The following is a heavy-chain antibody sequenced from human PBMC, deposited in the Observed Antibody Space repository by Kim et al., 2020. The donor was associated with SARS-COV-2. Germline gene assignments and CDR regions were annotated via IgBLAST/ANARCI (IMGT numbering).Heavy chain of an antibody. CDR3: AKDRLRRKGLNYYGMDV. Sequence: GGSLRLSCAASGFTFSSHGMHWVRQAPGKGLEWVAVISYDGSNKYYADSVKGRFTISRDNSKNTLYLQMNSLRAEDRAVYYCAKDRLRRKGLNYYGMDVWGQGTTVTVSS. V-gene: IGHV3-30*18. CDR1: GFTFSSHG. CDR2: ISYDGSNK. J-gene: IGHJ6*02.